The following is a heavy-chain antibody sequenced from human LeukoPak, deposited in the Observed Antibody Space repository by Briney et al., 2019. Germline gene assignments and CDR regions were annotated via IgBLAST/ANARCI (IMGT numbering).Heavy chain of an antibody. CDR1: GFTFSIFA. V-gene: IGHV3-23*01. D-gene: IGHD6-19*01. CDR2: ISGTDDST. J-gene: IGHJ4*02. CDR3: AKRRSAVAGPRYFDY. Sequence: GGSLRLSCAASGFTFSIFAMSWVRQAPGRGLEWVSSISGTDDSTYYADSVKGRFTVSRDNSKYTLSLQMDSLRADDTAVYYCAKRRSAVAGPRYFDYWGQGTLVTVSS.